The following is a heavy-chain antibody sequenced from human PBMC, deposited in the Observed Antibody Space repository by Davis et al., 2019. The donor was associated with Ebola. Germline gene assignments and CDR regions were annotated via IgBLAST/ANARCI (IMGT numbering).Heavy chain of an antibody. J-gene: IGHJ6*02. CDR2: ISYDGANQ. Sequence: GESPKLHCAASGFTFRNYGMHWVRQAPGRGLEWVALISYDGANQHYTDSVRGRFTISRDNSKNTLYLQMNGLRAEDTAVYFCAKDRYARAYYYYGMDVWGQGTTVTVSS. V-gene: IGHV3-30*18. CDR3: AKDRYARAYYYYGMDV. CDR1: GFTFRNYG. D-gene: IGHD3-10*01.